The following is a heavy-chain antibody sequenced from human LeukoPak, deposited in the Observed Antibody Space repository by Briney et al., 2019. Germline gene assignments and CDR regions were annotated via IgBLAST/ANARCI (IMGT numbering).Heavy chain of an antibody. J-gene: IGHJ5*01. V-gene: IGHV3-23*01. Sequence: GGYLRLSCAASGFTFSSYPGSWVRQAPGRGLEWVLAITSSSGTYYIASVRGRFIVSRDNSRNTLYLQVNGLTAEDTAIYYCAKEDYRDHTTGFDSWGQGTLVTVSS. CDR2: ITSSSGT. CDR3: AKEDYRDHTTGFDS. CDR1: GFTFSSYP. D-gene: IGHD4-17*01.